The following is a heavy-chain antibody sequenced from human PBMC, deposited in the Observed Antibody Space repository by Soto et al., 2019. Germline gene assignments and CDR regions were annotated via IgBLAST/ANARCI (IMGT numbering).Heavy chain of an antibody. D-gene: IGHD3-22*01. V-gene: IGHV3-33*06. CDR3: AKDISVHGYNSNWPQGS. J-gene: IGHJ4*02. Sequence: QVQLVESGGGVVQPGRSLRLSCAASGFTFGGYGMHWVRQAPGKFLEWVAYIWYDGNNKYYSDSVKGRFTISRENSRNTLYLQMNSLRAEDTAVYYCAKDISVHGYNSNWPQGSWGQGTLVTVSA. CDR2: IWYDGNNK. CDR1: GFTFGGYG.